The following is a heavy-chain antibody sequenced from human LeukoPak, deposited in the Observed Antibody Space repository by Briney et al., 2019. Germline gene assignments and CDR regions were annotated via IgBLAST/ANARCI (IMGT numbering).Heavy chain of an antibody. Sequence: GGSLRLSCAASGFTFDDYGMSWVRQAPGRGLEWGSGINWNGGSTGYADSVKGRFTISRDNAKNSLYLQMSSLRAEDTAVYYCARAGSVYDFWSGYSSYYYYYYMDVWGKGTTVTVSS. CDR1: GFTFDDYG. V-gene: IGHV3-20*04. D-gene: IGHD3-3*01. CDR3: ARAGSVYDFWSGYSSYYYYYYMDV. J-gene: IGHJ6*03. CDR2: INWNGGST.